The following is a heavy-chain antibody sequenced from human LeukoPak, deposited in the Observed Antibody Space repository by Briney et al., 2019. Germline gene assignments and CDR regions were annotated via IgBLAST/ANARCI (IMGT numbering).Heavy chain of an antibody. CDR1: GYTFTGYY. V-gene: IGHV1-2*02. J-gene: IGHJ5*02. Sequence: ATVKVSCKASGYTFTGYYMHWVRQAPGQGLEWMGWINPNSGGTNYAQKFQGRVTMTRDTSISTAYMELSRLRSDDTAVYYCARSGGEITIFGVVKNWFDPWGREPWSPSPQ. CDR3: ARSGGEITIFGVVKNWFDP. CDR2: INPNSGGT. D-gene: IGHD3-3*01.